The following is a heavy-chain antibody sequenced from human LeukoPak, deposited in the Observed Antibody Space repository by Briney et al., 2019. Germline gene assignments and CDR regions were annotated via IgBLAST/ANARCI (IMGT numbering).Heavy chain of an antibody. J-gene: IGHJ3*02. CDR3: ARGFTIFGVVNDAFDI. CDR1: GFTFSDYW. CDR2: IDSDGSST. Sequence: PGGSRRLSCAASGFTFSDYWMHWVRQAPGKGLVLVSRIDSDGSSTSNADSVKGRFTISRDNAKNTVYLQMNSLRAEDTAVYYCARGFTIFGVVNDAFDIWGQGTMVTVSS. V-gene: IGHV3-74*01. D-gene: IGHD3-3*01.